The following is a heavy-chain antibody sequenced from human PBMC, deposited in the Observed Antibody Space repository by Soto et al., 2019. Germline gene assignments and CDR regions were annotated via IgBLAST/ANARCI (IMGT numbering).Heavy chain of an antibody. Sequence: PGGSLRLSCAASGFTFSSYAMSWVRQAPGKGLEWVSAISGSGGSTYYADSVKGRFTISRDNSKNTLYLQMNSLRAEDTAVYYCAKDSGRNMLAYCGGDCRTFDYWGQGTLVTVSS. CDR1: GFTFSSYA. D-gene: IGHD2-21*02. CDR3: AKDSGRNMLAYCGGDCRTFDY. CDR2: ISGSGGST. V-gene: IGHV3-23*01. J-gene: IGHJ4*02.